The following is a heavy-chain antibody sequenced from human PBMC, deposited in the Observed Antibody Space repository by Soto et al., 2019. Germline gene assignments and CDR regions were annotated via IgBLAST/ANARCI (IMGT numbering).Heavy chain of an antibody. Sequence: GGSLRLSCAASGFTFSSYGMHWVRQAPGKGLEWVAVIWYDGSNKYYADSVKGRFTISRDNSKNTLYLQMNSLRAEDTAVYYCARREYLLDSSGYYFDYWGRGTLVTVSS. V-gene: IGHV3-33*01. CDR2: IWYDGSNK. J-gene: IGHJ4*02. D-gene: IGHD3-22*01. CDR3: ARREYLLDSSGYYFDY. CDR1: GFTFSSYG.